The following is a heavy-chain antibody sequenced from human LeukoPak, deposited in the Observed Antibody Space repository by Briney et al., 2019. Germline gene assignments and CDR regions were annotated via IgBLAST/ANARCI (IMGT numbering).Heavy chain of an antibody. CDR2: INHSGGT. D-gene: IGHD6-13*01. Sequence: SETLSLTCAVYGGSFSGYYWSWIRQPPGKGLEWIGEINHSGGTNYNPSLKSRVTISVDTSKNQFSLKLSSVTAADTAVYYCARSRIVVIAAAGAPFDYWGQGTLVTVSS. CDR1: GGSFSGYY. V-gene: IGHV4-34*01. J-gene: IGHJ4*02. CDR3: ARSRIVVIAAAGAPFDY.